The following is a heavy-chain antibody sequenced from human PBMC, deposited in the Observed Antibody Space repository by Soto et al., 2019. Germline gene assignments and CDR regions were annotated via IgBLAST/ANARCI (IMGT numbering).Heavy chain of an antibody. CDR3: ARGLPTDYDSSGYYLPDY. J-gene: IGHJ4*02. CDR1: GGTFSSYA. V-gene: IGHV1-69*06. D-gene: IGHD3-22*01. CDR2: ILPIFGTA. Sequence: QLQLVQSGAEVKKPGSSVKGSCKASGGTFSSYAISWVRQAPGQGLEWMGGILPIFGTANYAQKFQGRVTITADKSTSTAHTELSSLTSEHMVVYSCARGLPTDYDSSGYYLPDYWGQGTMVTVSS.